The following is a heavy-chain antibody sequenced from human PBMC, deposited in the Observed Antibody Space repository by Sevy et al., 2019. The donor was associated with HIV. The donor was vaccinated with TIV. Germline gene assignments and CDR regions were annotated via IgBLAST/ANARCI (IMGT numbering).Heavy chain of an antibody. J-gene: IGHJ4*02. Sequence: ASVQVSCKASGYTFTNYYMHWVRQAPGQGLEWMGIINPSSGSTSYRQKFQGRVTMTRDTSTSTVYMELSSLRSEDTAVYYCARVYYYDSSGSGYWGQGTLVTVSS. CDR1: GYTFTNYY. CDR2: INPSSGST. V-gene: IGHV1-46*01. D-gene: IGHD3-22*01. CDR3: ARVYYYDSSGSGY.